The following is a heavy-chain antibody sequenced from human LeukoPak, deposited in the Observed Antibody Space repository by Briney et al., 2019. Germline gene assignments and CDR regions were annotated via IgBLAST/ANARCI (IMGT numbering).Heavy chain of an antibody. CDR3: AREGISNGYNRLYYFDR. D-gene: IGHD5-24*01. Sequence: GGSLRLSCAASGFNVSRKYLSWVRQAPGKGLEWVSVIYSGGTTYYADSVKGRFTISRDSSKNTLYLQMNNLRVEDTAVYYCAREGISNGYNRLYYFDRWGQGTLVTVSS. J-gene: IGHJ4*02. CDR2: IYSGGTT. V-gene: IGHV3-53*01. CDR1: GFNVSRKY.